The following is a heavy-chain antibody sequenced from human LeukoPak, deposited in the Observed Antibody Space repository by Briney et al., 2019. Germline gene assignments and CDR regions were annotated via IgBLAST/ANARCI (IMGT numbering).Heavy chain of an antibody. CDR1: GFTFSNFA. D-gene: IGHD6-13*01. V-gene: IGHV3-23*01. CDR2: ITGYGAT. Sequence: SGRSLRLSCAASGFTFSNFAMRWVRQAPGTGLQLVSTITGYGATFYAASVRGRFTIFRATSMNTLFLQMNSLGAEDTAVYYCAKGAAAGKVDWFEPWGQGTLVTVSS. J-gene: IGHJ5*02. CDR3: AKGAAAGKVDWFEP.